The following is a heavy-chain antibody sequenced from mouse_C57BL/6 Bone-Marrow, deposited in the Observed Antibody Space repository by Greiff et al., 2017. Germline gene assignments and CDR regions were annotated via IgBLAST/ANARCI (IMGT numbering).Heavy chain of an antibody. J-gene: IGHJ1*03. Sequence: QVQLQQSGPELVRPGASVKISCKAPGYTFTSHWMQWVRQRPGQGLEWIGEIFPGSGSTYYNEKFKGKATLTVDTSSSTAYMQLSSLTSEDSAVYCCARASTTGVAPYWYFDVWGTGTTVTVSS. CDR2: IFPGSGST. V-gene: IGHV1-56*01. CDR1: GYTFTSHW. D-gene: IGHD1-1*01. CDR3: ARASTTGVAPYWYFDV.